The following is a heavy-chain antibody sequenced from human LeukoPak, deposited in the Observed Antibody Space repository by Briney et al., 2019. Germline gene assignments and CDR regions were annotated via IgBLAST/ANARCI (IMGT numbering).Heavy chain of an antibody. CDR3: ARGSHYCYGGRCYILN. Sequence: QSGGSLRLSCAASGFTFSTYWMNWVRQAPGAGLEWVASIKQDGSEKYYVDSVKGRFTISRDNAKNSLYLQMDSLRAEDTAVYYCARGSHYCYGGRCYILNWGQGTLVTVSS. D-gene: IGHD2-15*01. CDR1: GFTFSTYW. CDR2: IKQDGSEK. V-gene: IGHV3-7*04. J-gene: IGHJ4*02.